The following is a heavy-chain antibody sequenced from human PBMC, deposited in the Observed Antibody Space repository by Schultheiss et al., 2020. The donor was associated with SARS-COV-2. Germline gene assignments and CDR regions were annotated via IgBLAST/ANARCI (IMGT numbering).Heavy chain of an antibody. J-gene: IGHJ4*02. CDR3: AKGYYYDSSGYHFDY. D-gene: IGHD3-22*01. V-gene: IGHV3-23*01. Sequence: GGSLRLSCAASGFTFSSYSMNWVRQAPGKGLEWVSATVGSGGSTYYADSVKGRFTISRDNSKNTLYLQMNSLRAEDTAVYYCAKGYYYDSSGYHFDYWGQGALVTVSS. CDR2: TVGSGGST. CDR1: GFTFSSYS.